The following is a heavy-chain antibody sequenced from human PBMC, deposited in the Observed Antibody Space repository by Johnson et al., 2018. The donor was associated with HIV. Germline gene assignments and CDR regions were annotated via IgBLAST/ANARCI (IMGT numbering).Heavy chain of an antibody. CDR3: AKGYSSSWYVAFDI. CDR2: ISSSGSTI. V-gene: IGHV3-11*04. CDR1: GFTFRDYY. D-gene: IGHD6-13*01. J-gene: IGHJ3*02. Sequence: QVQLVESGGGLVKPGGSLRLSCAASGFTFRDYYMNWMRQAPGKGLEWVSHISSSGSTIYYADSVKGRFTISRDNAKNTLYLQMNSLRVEDTAVYYCAKGYSSSWYVAFDIWGQGTMVTVSS.